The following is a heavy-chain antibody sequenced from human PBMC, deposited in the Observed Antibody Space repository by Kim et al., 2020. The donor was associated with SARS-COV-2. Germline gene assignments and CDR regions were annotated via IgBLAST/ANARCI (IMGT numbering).Heavy chain of an antibody. V-gene: IGHV3-7*01. CDR2: GGSDK. CDR3: VGADFDY. J-gene: IGHJ4*02. Sequence: GGSDKYSLDSVRGRFTISRDNAKGSLYLQMNGLRAEDTALYYCVGADFDYWGQGTRVTVSS.